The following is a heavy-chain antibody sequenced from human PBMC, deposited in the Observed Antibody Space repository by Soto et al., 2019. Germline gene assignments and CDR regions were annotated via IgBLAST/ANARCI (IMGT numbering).Heavy chain of an antibody. CDR2: IYWNGEE. J-gene: IGHJ5*02. CDR3: ARRRNLASGPYNCFDP. Sequence: PTLVNPTQTLTLTCTFSVFSLTSGVGVGWIRQPPGKALEWLALIYWNGEEDYSPSLRSRLTITKDTYKNQVVLTLTNVDPVDTATYYCARRRNLASGPYNCFDPWGQGTLVTVSS. CDR1: VFSLTSGVG. D-gene: IGHD1-1*01. V-gene: IGHV2-5*01.